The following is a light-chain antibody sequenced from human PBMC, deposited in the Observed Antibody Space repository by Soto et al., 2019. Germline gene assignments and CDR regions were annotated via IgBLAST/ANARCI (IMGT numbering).Light chain of an antibody. CDR2: VGTGGIVG. CDR1: SGYSNYK. J-gene: IGLJ2*01. V-gene: IGLV9-49*01. CDR3: GADHGSGSNFVYVV. Sequence: QSALTQPPSASASLGASVTLTCTLSSGYSNYKVDWYQQRPGKGPRFGMRVGTGGIVGSKGDGIPDRFSVLGSGLNRYLTIKNIQEEDESDYHCGADHGSGSNFVYVVFGGGTKLTVL.